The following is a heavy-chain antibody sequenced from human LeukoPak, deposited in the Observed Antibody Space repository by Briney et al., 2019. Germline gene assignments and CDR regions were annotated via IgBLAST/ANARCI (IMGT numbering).Heavy chain of an antibody. J-gene: IGHJ3*02. Sequence: GASVKVSCKASGYTFTVYYMHWVRQAPGQGLEWMGWINPNSGGTNYAQKFQGRVTMTRDTSISTAYMELSRLRSDDTAVYYCARAGGGDSRLHAFDIWGQGTTVTVSS. D-gene: IGHD4-17*01. V-gene: IGHV1-2*02. CDR2: INPNSGGT. CDR1: GYTFTVYY. CDR3: ARAGGGDSRLHAFDI.